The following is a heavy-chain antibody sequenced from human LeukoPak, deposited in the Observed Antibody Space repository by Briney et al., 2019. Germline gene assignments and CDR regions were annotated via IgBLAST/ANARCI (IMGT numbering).Heavy chain of an antibody. Sequence: ASVKVSCKASGYTFTSYAMHWVRQAPGQRLEWMGWINAGNGNTKYSQEFQGRVTITRDTSAGTAYMELSSLRSEDMAVYYCARGGPVVAATDFDYWGQGTLVTVSS. J-gene: IGHJ4*02. CDR1: GYTFTSYA. CDR3: ARGGPVVAATDFDY. CDR2: INAGNGNT. V-gene: IGHV1-3*03. D-gene: IGHD2-15*01.